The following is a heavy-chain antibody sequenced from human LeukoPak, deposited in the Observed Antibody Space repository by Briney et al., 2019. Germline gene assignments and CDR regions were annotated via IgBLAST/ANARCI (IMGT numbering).Heavy chain of an antibody. CDR3: ARGGYCSSTSCYGGYNWFDP. J-gene: IGHJ5*02. Sequence: SETLSLTCTVSGGSISSHYWSWIRQPPGKGLEWIGYIYYSGSTNYNPSLKSRVTISVGTSKNQFSLKLSSVTAADTAVYYCARGGYCSSTSCYGGYNWFDPWGQGTLVTVSS. CDR2: IYYSGST. V-gene: IGHV4-59*11. D-gene: IGHD2-2*01. CDR1: GGSISSHY.